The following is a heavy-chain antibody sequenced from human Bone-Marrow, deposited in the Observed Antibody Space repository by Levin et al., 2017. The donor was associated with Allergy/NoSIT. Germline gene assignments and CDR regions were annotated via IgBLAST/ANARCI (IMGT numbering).Heavy chain of an antibody. Sequence: SLKISCAASGFTFDDYAMHWVRQVPGKGLEWVSGISWNSGSIGYADSVKGRFTISRDNAKNSLYLQMNSLRAEDTALYYCAKAQYVLRYFDWLLGGGYYLDYWGRGTLVTVSS. CDR1: GFTFDDYA. D-gene: IGHD3-9*01. CDR2: ISWNSGSI. J-gene: IGHJ4*01. V-gene: IGHV3-9*01. CDR3: AKAQYVLRYFDWLLGGGYYLDY.